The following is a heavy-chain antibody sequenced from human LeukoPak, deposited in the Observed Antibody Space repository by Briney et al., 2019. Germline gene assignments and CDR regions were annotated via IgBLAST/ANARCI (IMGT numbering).Heavy chain of an antibody. CDR3: ARVGHCSSTSCYHDYYYYGMDV. Sequence: GGSLRLSCAASGFSFSSYWMHWVRQAPGKGLVWVSCINSDGSSTSYADSVKGRFTISRDNAKKTLYLQMNSLRGEDTAVYYCARVGHCSSTSCYHDYYYYGMDVSGEGTTWTVSS. D-gene: IGHD2-2*01. CDR2: INSDGSST. V-gene: IGHV3-74*01. J-gene: IGHJ6*01. CDR1: GFSFSSYW.